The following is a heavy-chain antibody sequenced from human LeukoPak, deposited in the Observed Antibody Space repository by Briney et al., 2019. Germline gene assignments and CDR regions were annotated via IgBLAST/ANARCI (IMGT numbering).Heavy chain of an antibody. CDR3: ARETYYDILTGYADFDY. D-gene: IGHD3-9*01. CDR2: IIPTFGTA. V-gene: IGHV1-69*05. J-gene: IGHJ4*02. Sequence: SVKVSCKASGGTFSSYAISWVRQAPGQGLEWMGRIIPTFGTANYAQKFQGRVTSTTDESTSTAYMELSSLRSEDTAVYYCARETYYDILTGYADFDYWGQGTLVTVSS. CDR1: GGTFSSYA.